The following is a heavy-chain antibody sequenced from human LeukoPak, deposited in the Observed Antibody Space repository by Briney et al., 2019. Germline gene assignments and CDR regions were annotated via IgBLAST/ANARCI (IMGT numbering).Heavy chain of an antibody. J-gene: IGHJ4*02. D-gene: IGHD3-16*01. CDR2: VMSGRGST. Sequence: GGSLSLSCAASGLSVSDYSISWIRQSPGGGREWISYVMSGRGSTNYADSVKGRFTISRDNAKNSVALQLDGLRADDTAVYFCTRERRGSYYAFESWGQGTLVTVSS. V-gene: IGHV3-11*05. CDR1: GLSVSDYS. CDR3: TRERRGSYYAFES.